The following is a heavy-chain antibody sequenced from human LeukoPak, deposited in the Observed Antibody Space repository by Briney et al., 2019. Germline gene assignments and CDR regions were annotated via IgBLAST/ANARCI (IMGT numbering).Heavy chain of an antibody. CDR1: GFTFSNYV. Sequence: GGSLRLSCAASGFTFSNYVMTWVRQAPGKGLEWVSGVTDSGGTTYYAASVKGRFTISRDNSKYTLSLRMNSLRAEDTAVYYCARGGSSFPYWYFDLWGRGTLITVSS. J-gene: IGHJ2*01. CDR3: ARGGSSFPYWYFDL. V-gene: IGHV3-23*01. CDR2: VTDSGGTT. D-gene: IGHD6-6*01.